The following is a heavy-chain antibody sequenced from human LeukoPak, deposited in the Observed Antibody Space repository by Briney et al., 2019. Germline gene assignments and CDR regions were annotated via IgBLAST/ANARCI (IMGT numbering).Heavy chain of an antibody. J-gene: IGHJ3*02. CDR3: ARGPSGSPVAFDI. CDR2: INPNSGGT. CDR1: GYTFTGYY. Sequence: GASVKVSCKASGYTFTGYYMHWVRQAPGQGLEWMGWINPNSGGTNYAQKFQGRVTMTRDTSISTAYMELCRLRSDDTAVYYCARGPSGSPVAFDIWGQGTMVTVSS. V-gene: IGHV1-2*02. D-gene: IGHD3-10*01.